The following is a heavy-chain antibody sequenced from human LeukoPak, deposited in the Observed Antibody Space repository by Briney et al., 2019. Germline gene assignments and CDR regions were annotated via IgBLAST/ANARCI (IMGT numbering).Heavy chain of an antibody. J-gene: IGHJ5*02. CDR3: AKAHSSSLPNWFDP. CDR2: ISWNSGSI. Sequence: GRSLRLSCAASGFTFDDYAMHWVRQAPGKGLEWVSGISWNSGSIGYADSVKGRFTISRDNAKNSLYLQMNSLRAEDTALYYCAKAHSSSLPNWFDPWGQGTPVTVSS. D-gene: IGHD6-6*01. V-gene: IGHV3-9*01. CDR1: GFTFDDYA.